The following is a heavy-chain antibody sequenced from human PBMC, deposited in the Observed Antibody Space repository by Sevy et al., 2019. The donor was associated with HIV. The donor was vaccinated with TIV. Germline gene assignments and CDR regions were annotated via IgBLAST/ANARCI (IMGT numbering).Heavy chain of an antibody. D-gene: IGHD3-22*01. CDR2: ISGSGGST. CDR1: GFTFSSYA. V-gene: IGHV3-23*01. CDR3: ANEDYYDSSGSVGAFDI. Sequence: GGSLRLSCAASGFTFSSYAMSWVRQAPGKGLEWVSAISGSGGSTYYADSVKGRFNISTNNAKNTLYLQMNSLSSEDTAVYYCANEDYYDSSGSVGAFDIWGQGTMVTVSS. J-gene: IGHJ3*02.